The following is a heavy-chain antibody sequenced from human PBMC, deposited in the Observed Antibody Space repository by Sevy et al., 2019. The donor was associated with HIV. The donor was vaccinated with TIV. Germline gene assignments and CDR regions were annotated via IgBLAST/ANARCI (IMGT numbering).Heavy chain of an antibody. CDR1: GFTFSSYA. D-gene: IGHD3-22*01. CDR2: ISDSGGNT. J-gene: IGHJ5*02. CDR3: AKDPPTHNYYGSSGYFDN. Sequence: GGSLRLSCAASGFTFSSYAMNWVRQAPEKGLEWVSVISDSGGNTYYADSVKGRFTISRDNSRNTLYLQMNSLRAEDTAVYYCAKDPPTHNYYGSSGYFDNWGQGTLVTVSS. V-gene: IGHV3-23*01.